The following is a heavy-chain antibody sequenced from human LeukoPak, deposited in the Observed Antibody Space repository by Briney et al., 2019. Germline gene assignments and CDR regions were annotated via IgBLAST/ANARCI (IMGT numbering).Heavy chain of an antibody. V-gene: IGHV3-13*01. CDR1: GFTFSGHD. Sequence: YPEGSLRLSCAASGFTFSGHDMHWVRQTPGKGLEWVSAIGTAGETYYPGSVEGRFTISRENAKNSLYLQMNSLGAGDTAVYYCARDEIPGDSDWYFDLWGRGTLVTVSS. D-gene: IGHD7-27*01. CDR3: ARDEIPGDSDWYFDL. CDR2: IGTAGET. J-gene: IGHJ2*01.